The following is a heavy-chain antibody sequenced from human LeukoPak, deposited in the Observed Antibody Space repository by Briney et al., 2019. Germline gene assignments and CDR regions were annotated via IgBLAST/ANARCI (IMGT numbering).Heavy chain of an antibody. CDR3: AKDYYGSGSPRPNYYYYYYMDV. J-gene: IGHJ6*03. V-gene: IGHV3-33*06. D-gene: IGHD3-10*01. Sequence: GGSLRLSCAASGFTFSSYGMHWVRQAPGKGLEWVAVIWYEGSNKYYADSVKGRFPISRDNSKNTLYLQMNSLRAEDTAVYYCAKDYYGSGSPRPNYYYYYYMDVWGKGTTVTVSS. CDR2: IWYEGSNK. CDR1: GFTFSSYG.